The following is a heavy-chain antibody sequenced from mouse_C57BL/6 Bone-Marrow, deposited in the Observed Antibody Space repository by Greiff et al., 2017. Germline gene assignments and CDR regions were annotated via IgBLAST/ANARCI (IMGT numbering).Heavy chain of an antibody. CDR2: IYPGSGNT. Sequence: QVQLQASGPVLVKPGASVKISCKASGYTFTSYYIHWVKQRPGQGLEWIGWIYPGSGNTKYNEKFKGKATLTADPSSRTAYMQLSSLNSEDTAVYYCAGYGYPYSGGYYLDYWGQGTTLTVSS. V-gene: IGHV1-66*01. CDR3: AGYGYPYSGGYYLDY. CDR1: GYTFTSYY. J-gene: IGHJ2*01. D-gene: IGHD1-2*01.